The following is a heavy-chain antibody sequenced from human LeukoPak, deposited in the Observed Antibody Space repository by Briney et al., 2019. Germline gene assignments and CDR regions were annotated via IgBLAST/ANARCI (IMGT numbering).Heavy chain of an antibody. V-gene: IGHV4-39*07. D-gene: IGHD3-10*01. CDR1: GGSITTSPYY. Sequence: SETLSLTCTVSGGSITTSPYYWGWIRQPPGKGLEWVGSLYYNGKTYYNPSLKSRVTMSVDTSKNQFSLKLSSVTAADTAVYYCARVREGYTSSGSYYPYYLHYWGQGTLVTVSS. CDR3: ARVREGYTSSGSYYPYYLHY. CDR2: LYYNGKT. J-gene: IGHJ4*02.